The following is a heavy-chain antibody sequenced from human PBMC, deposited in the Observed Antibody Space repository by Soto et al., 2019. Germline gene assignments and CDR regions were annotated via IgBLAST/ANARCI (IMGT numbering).Heavy chain of an antibody. CDR1: GFLVSENY. CDR3: ARRQYQPSTWSPAFDI. CDR2: IYSGGST. V-gene: IGHV3-66*01. D-gene: IGHD2-2*01. Sequence: EMQLVESGGGLVQPGGSLRLSCAASGFLVSENYMTWVRQAPGKGLEWLSVIYSGGSTYYADSVKGRFIISRDNSKNTLYLQLSGLRAEDTAVYYCARRQYQPSTWSPAFDIWGQGTMVIVSS. J-gene: IGHJ3*02.